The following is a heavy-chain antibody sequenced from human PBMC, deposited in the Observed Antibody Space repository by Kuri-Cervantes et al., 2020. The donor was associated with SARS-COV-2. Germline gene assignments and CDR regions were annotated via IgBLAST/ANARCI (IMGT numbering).Heavy chain of an antibody. CDR3: ARAAISYYDFWSGYYDQYCSYSLDV. Sequence: SVNVSCKASGGIFTNHASNWVRQAPGQGLEWMGGTVPMFDTPKYAQKFQGRVSVAADISTRTAYLELSNLRSDDTAVYYCARAAISYYDFWSGYYDQYCSYSLDVWGPGTTVTFSS. J-gene: IGHJ6*02. CDR1: GGIFTNHA. CDR2: TVPMFDTP. V-gene: IGHV1-69*06. D-gene: IGHD3-3*01.